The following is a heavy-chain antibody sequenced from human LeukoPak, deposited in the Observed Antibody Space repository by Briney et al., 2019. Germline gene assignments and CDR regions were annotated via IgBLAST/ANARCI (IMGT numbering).Heavy chain of an antibody. J-gene: IGHJ4*02. D-gene: IGHD2-21*02. V-gene: IGHV3-23*01. CDR1: GFTFTTSA. CDR2: ISGNGGTT. CDR3: AKTFGDNRAY. Sequence: GGSLRLSCAASGFTFTTSAMTWVRAAPGKGLDWVSTISGNGGTTYDAASVKGRFTISRDNSKNTLYLQMNSLRAEDTAVYYCAKTFGDNRAYWGQGTLVTVSS.